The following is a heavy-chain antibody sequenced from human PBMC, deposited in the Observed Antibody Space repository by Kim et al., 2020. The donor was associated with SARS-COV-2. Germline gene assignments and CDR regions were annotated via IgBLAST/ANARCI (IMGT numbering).Heavy chain of an antibody. Sequence: GGSLRLSCAASGFSFNNYAMHWVRQAPGKGLEWVAFISYEGSKKQYLDSLKGRFTVSRDYSKNTLYLQMNSLTAEDTAVYYCAKQGYIFGYNPYYGMDLWGQGTTVTVSS. V-gene: IGHV3-30*18. CDR1: GFSFNNYA. CDR2: ISYEGSKK. J-gene: IGHJ6*02. D-gene: IGHD1-20*01. CDR3: AKQGYIFGYNPYYGMDL.